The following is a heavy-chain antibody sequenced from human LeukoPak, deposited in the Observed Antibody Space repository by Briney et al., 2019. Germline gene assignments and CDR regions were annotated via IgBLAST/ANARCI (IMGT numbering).Heavy chain of an antibody. CDR2: MNPNSGNT. Sequence: GASVKVSCKASGYTFTSYDINWVRQATGQGLEWMGWMNPNSGNTGYAQKFQGRVTMTRNTSISTAYMELSSLRSEDTAVYYCARSQFAWLAFFDYWGQGTLVTVSS. D-gene: IGHD6-19*01. V-gene: IGHV1-8*01. CDR3: ARSQFAWLAFFDY. J-gene: IGHJ4*02. CDR1: GYTFTSYD.